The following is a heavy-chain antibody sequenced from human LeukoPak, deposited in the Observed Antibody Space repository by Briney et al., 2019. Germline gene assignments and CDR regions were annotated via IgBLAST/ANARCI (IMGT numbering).Heavy chain of an antibody. CDR3: ARDSGSYSLRFDY. V-gene: IGHV4-59*01. Sequence: PSETLSLTCTVSGGSISSYYWSWIRQSPGKGLEWIGYIYYSGSTNYNPSLKSRVTISVDTSKNQFSLKLSSVTAADTAVYYCARDSGSYSLRFDYWGQGTLVTVSS. D-gene: IGHD1-26*01. CDR1: GGSISSYY. J-gene: IGHJ4*02. CDR2: IYYSGST.